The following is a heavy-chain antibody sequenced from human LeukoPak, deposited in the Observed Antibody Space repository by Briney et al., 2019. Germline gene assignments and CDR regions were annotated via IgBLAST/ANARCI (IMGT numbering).Heavy chain of an antibody. D-gene: IGHD1-26*01. CDR1: GFTFSSYG. CDR3: AKDPWERTSAGYYYYMDV. Sequence: HPGGTLKLSCAASGFTFSSYGMHWVRQAPGKGLEWVAFIRNDGSNKYYADSVKGRFTISRDNSKNTVYLQMNSLRPEDTAVYYCAKDPWERTSAGYYYYMDVWGKGTTVTVSS. V-gene: IGHV3-30*02. CDR2: IRNDGSNK. J-gene: IGHJ6*03.